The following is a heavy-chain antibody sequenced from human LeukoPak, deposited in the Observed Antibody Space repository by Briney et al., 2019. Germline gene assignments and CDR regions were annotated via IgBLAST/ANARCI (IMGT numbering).Heavy chain of an antibody. CDR3: ARGLMTLEY. CDR1: GFIFNTYR. J-gene: IGHJ4*02. CDR2: IKQDGGEE. D-gene: IGHD2-21*02. Sequence: GGSLRLSCAASGFIFNTYRMTWVRQALGKGLEWVASIKQDGGEEYYEDSVRGRFTISRDSAKNSLYLQMNSLRADDTAVYLCARGLMTLEYWGQGILVTASS. V-gene: IGHV3-7*01.